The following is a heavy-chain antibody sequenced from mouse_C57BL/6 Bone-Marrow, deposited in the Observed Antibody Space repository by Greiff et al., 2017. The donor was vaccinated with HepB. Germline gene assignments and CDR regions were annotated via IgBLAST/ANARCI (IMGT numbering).Heavy chain of an antibody. D-gene: IGHD1-1*01. V-gene: IGHV1-78*01. CDR3: ARDTTVVATGCFDY. CDR1: GYTFTDHT. CDR2: IYPRAGST. J-gene: IGHJ2*01. Sequence: QVQLQQSDADLVQPGASVKLSCKVSGYTFTDHTIHWMQQRPEEGLEWIGYIYPRAGSTKYNEKFKGKATFTADKSSSTDYMQLNSLTSEDSAVYFSARDTTVVATGCFDYWGRGKAITVS.